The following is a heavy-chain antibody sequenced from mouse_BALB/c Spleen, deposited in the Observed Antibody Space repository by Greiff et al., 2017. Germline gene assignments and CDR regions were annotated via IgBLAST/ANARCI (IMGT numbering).Heavy chain of an antibody. CDR1: GYAFTSYN. Sequence: EVQLQQSGPELVKPGASVKVSCKASGYAFTSYNMYWVKQSHGKSLEWIGYIDPYNGGTSYNQKFKGKATLTVDKSSSTAYMHLNSLTSEDSAVYYCARGDYYGSTEGWFAYWGQGTLVTVSA. CDR2: IDPYNGGT. J-gene: IGHJ3*01. D-gene: IGHD1-1*01. V-gene: IGHV1S135*01. CDR3: ARGDYYGSTEGWFAY.